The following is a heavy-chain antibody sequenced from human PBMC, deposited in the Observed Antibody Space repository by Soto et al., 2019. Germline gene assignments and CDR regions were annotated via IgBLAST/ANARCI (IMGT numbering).Heavy chain of an antibody. J-gene: IGHJ4*02. V-gene: IGHV1-18*01. D-gene: IGHD3-9*01. CDR3: ARVPYYDILTGYFGRFGY. CDR2: ISAYNGNT. CDR1: GYTFTSYG. Sequence: ASVKVSCKASGYTFTSYGISWVRQAPGQGLEWMGWISAYNGNTNYAQKLQGRVTMTTDTSTSTAYMELRSLRSDDTAVYYCARVPYYDILTGYFGRFGYWGQGTLVTVSS.